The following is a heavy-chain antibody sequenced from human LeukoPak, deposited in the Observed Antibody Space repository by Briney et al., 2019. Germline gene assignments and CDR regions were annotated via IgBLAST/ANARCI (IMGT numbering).Heavy chain of an antibody. CDR2: IYTSGST. J-gene: IGHJ4*02. D-gene: IGHD3-9*01. V-gene: IGHV4-4*07. CDR3: AREHSLRYFDWLLPEYYFDY. Sequence: SETLSLTCTVSGGSISSYYWRWIRQPAGKGLEWIGRIYTSGSTNYNPSLKSRVTMSVHTSKNQFSLKLSSVTAADTAVYYCAREHSLRYFDWLLPEYYFDYWGQGTLVTVSS. CDR1: GGSISSYY.